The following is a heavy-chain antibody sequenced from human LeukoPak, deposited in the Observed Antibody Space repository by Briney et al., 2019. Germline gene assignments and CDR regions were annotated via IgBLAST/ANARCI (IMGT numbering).Heavy chain of an antibody. V-gene: IGHV3-21*01. J-gene: IGHJ6*02. Sequence: PGGSLRLSCAASGFTFSSYSMNWVRQAPGKGLEWVSSISSSSSYIYYADSVKGRITISRDNAKNSLYLQMNSLRAEDTAVYYCARDYQGSYYGYYYGMDVWGQGTTVTVSS. CDR1: GFTFSSYS. CDR3: ARDYQGSYYGYYYGMDV. D-gene: IGHD1-26*01. CDR2: ISSSSSYI.